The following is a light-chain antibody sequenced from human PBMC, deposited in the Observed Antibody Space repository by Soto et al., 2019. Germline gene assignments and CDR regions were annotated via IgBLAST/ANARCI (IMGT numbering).Light chain of an antibody. CDR1: QSVRSSL. V-gene: IGKV3-20*01. J-gene: IGKJ4*01. CDR2: AAS. Sequence: EIVMTQSPATLSVSPGERATLSCRASQSVRSSLLAWYQQKPGQAPRLLIYAASNRATGIPDRFSGGGSGTDFTLTITRLEPEDFAVYYCQQFASWPLTFGGGTKVDIK. CDR3: QQFASWPLT.